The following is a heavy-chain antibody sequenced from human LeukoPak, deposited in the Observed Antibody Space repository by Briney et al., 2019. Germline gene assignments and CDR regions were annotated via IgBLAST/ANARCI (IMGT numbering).Heavy chain of an antibody. Sequence: SETLSLTCAVYGGSFSGYYWSWIRQPPGKGLEWIGEINHSGSTNYNPSLKSRVTISVDTSKNQFSLKLSSVTAADTAVYYCARHSPLWSVTTIKGSFDYWGQGTLVTVSS. D-gene: IGHD5-12*01. CDR3: ARHSPLWSVTTIKGSFDY. CDR2: INHSGST. J-gene: IGHJ4*02. CDR1: GGSFSGYY. V-gene: IGHV4-34*01.